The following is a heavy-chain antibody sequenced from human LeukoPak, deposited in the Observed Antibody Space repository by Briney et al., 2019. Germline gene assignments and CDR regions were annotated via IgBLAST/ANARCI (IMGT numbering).Heavy chain of an antibody. CDR2: INPSNGDT. J-gene: IGHJ4*02. D-gene: IGHD1-1*01. V-gene: IGHV1-46*01. CDR1: GYTFTYHY. CDR3: ARESDVGKDFDC. Sequence: ASVTVSCKASGYTFTYHYIHLVRQAPGQGLEWMGIINPSNGDTNYAQRFQGRVTMTRDTSTSTVYMELSSLDSEDTAVYYRARESDVGKDFDCWGQGTLVTVSS.